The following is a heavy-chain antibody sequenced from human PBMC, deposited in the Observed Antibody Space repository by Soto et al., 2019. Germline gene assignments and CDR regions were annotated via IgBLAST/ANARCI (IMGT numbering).Heavy chain of an antibody. J-gene: IGHJ4*02. CDR2: ISSSSSYI. V-gene: IGHV3-21*01. Sequence: VVSLRLSCEASGFTFSSYSMNWVRQAPGKGLEWVSSISSSSSYIYYADSVKGRFTISRDNAKNSLYLQMNSLRAEETAVYYCASWYYDSSADYWGQGTLVTVSS. CDR1: GFTFSSYS. CDR3: ASWYYDSSADY. D-gene: IGHD3-22*01.